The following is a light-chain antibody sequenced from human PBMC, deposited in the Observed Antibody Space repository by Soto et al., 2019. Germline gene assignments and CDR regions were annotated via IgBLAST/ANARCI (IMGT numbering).Light chain of an antibody. CDR2: KAS. J-gene: IGKJ1*01. CDR3: QQYNSYPWT. Sequence: DIQMTQSPSTLSAFVGDRVTITCRASQSISSRLAWYQQKPGKAPKLLIYKASNLESGVPSRFSGSGSGTEFTLTISSLQPDDFATYYCQQYNSYPWTFGQGTKVEIK. CDR1: QSISSR. V-gene: IGKV1-5*03.